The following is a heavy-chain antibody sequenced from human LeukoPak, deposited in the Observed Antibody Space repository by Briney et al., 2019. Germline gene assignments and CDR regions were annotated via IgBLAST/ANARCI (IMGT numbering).Heavy chain of an antibody. V-gene: IGHV4-61*01. CDR1: GVSINTCCYY. CDR2: KYYSGST. CDR3: ARGRSYGFDFDS. J-gene: IGHJ4*02. D-gene: IGHD5-18*01. Sequence: SETLSLTCDVSGVSINTCCYYWSWIRQPPGKGLEWLGYKYYSGSTRYNSSLRSRLTLSLDTSKNQISLRLTSVTAADTAVYYCARGRSYGFDFDSWGPGTLVSVSS.